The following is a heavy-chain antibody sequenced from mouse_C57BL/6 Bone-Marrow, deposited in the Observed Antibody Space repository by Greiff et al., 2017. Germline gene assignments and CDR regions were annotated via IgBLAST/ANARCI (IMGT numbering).Heavy chain of an antibody. CDR1: GYTFIDYE. Sequence: SGGELVMPGASVTLSCKASGYTFIDYEKHWVKQTPVHGLEWIGANDPETGGTAYKQNFKGKAILTADKSSSTAYMELRSLTSEDSAVYYCTTYYYGSRGYWGQGTTLTVSS. V-gene: IGHV1-15*01. CDR2: NDPETGGT. D-gene: IGHD1-1*01. J-gene: IGHJ2*01. CDR3: TTYYYGSRGY.